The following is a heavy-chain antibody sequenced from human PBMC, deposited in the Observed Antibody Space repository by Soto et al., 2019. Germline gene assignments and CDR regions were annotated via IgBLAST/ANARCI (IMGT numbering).Heavy chain of an antibody. CDR3: ARDGGVLLWFGELLSPNYYGMDV. V-gene: IGHV3-21*01. CDR2: ISSSSSYI. J-gene: IGHJ6*02. CDR1: GFTFSSYS. Sequence: PGGSLRLSCAASGFTFSSYSMNWVRQAPGKGLEWVSSISSSSSYIYYADSVKGRFTISRDNAKNPLYLQMNSLRAEDTAVYYCARDGGVLLWFGELLSPNYYGMDVWGQGTTVTVSS. D-gene: IGHD3-10*01.